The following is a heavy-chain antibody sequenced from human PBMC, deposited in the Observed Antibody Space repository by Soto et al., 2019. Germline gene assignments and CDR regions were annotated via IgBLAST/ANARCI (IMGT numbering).Heavy chain of an antibody. CDR1: GYTFTSYA. Sequence: ASVKVSCKASGYTFTSYAMHCVRQAPGQRLEWMGWINAGNGNTKYSQKFQGRVTITRDTSASTAYMELSSLRSEDTAVYYCARDPGGSYFHNWFDPWGQGTLVTVSS. J-gene: IGHJ5*02. CDR2: INAGNGNT. V-gene: IGHV1-3*01. D-gene: IGHD1-26*01. CDR3: ARDPGGSYFHNWFDP.